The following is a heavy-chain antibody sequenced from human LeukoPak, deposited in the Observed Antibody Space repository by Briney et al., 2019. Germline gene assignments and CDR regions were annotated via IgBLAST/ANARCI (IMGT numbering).Heavy chain of an antibody. CDR3: ARDGYCSSTSCYAPPHNYYMDV. J-gene: IGHJ6*03. D-gene: IGHD2-2*03. CDR1: GFTFSSYA. Sequence: GGSLRLSCAASGFTFSSYAMHWVRQAPGKGLEWVAAISYDGSNKYYADSVKGRFTISRDNSKNTLYLQMNSLRAEDTAVYYCARDGYCSSTSCYAPPHNYYMDVWGKGTTVTVSS. V-gene: IGHV3-30*01. CDR2: ISYDGSNK.